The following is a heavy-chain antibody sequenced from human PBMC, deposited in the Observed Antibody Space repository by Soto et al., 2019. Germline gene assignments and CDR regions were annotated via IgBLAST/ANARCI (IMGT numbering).Heavy chain of an antibody. CDR2: ISYDGSNK. J-gene: IGHJ6*02. CDR1: GFTFSSYA. CDR3: ARASTPKGIAAAGTYGMDV. V-gene: IGHV3-30-3*01. D-gene: IGHD6-13*01. Sequence: GGSLRLSCAASGFTFSSYAMHWVRQAPGKGLEWVAVISYDGSNKYYADSVKGRFTISRDNSKNTLYLQMNSLRAEDTAVYYCARASTPKGIAAAGTYGMDVWGQGTTVTVSS.